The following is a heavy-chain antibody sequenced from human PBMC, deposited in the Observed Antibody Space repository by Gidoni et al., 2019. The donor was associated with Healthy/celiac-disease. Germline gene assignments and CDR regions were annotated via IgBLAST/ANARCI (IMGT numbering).Heavy chain of an antibody. J-gene: IGHJ3*02. CDR3: ARAGYKGI. V-gene: IGHV3-48*03. D-gene: IGHD5-12*01. CDR2: ISSSGSTI. Sequence: EVQLVESGGGLVQPGGSLGLSCAASGFPFSCYEMNWVRTAPGQGLAWVSYISSSGSTIYYADSVKGRFTISRDNAKNSLYLQMNSLRAEDTAVYYCARAGYKGIWGQGTMVTVSS. CDR1: GFPFSCYE.